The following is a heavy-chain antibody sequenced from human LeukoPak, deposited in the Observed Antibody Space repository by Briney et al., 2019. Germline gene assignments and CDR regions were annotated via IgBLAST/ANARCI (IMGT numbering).Heavy chain of an antibody. Sequence: ASVKVSCKASGYTFTGYYMHWVRQAPGQGLEWMGWINPNSGGTNYAQKFQGRVTITADKSTSTAYMELSSLRSEDTAVYYCAREESGSRGLYWGQGTLVTVSS. CDR1: GYTFTGYY. CDR2: INPNSGGT. D-gene: IGHD1-26*01. V-gene: IGHV1-2*02. CDR3: AREESGSRGLY. J-gene: IGHJ4*02.